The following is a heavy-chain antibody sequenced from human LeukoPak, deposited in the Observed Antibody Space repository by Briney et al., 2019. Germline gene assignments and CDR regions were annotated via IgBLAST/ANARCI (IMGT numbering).Heavy chain of an antibody. J-gene: IGHJ4*02. D-gene: IGHD3/OR15-3a*01. CDR2: IYYSGST. Sequence: SETLSLTCTVSGGPISSSSYYWGWIRQPPGKGLEWIGSIYYSGSTYYNPSLKSRVTISVDTSKNQFSLNLSSVTAADTAVYYCARQTGSGLFILPGGQGTLVTVSS. CDR1: GGPISSSSYY. V-gene: IGHV4-39*01. CDR3: ARQTGSGLFILP.